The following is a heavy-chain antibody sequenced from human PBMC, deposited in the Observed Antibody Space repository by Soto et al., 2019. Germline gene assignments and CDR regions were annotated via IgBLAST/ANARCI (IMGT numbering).Heavy chain of an antibody. V-gene: IGHV4-61*08. CDR2: IYYSGST. D-gene: IGHD5-18*01. Sequence: PSETLSLTCSVSGGSFSSCGYYWSWLRQHQGKGLEWIGYIYYSGSTNYHPSLKSRVTISVDTSKNQFSLKLSSVTAADTAVYYCATDYVDTAMATTPRDYYYYGMDVWGQGTTVTSP. CDR3: ATDYVDTAMATTPRDYYYYGMDV. CDR1: GGSFSSCGYY. J-gene: IGHJ6*02.